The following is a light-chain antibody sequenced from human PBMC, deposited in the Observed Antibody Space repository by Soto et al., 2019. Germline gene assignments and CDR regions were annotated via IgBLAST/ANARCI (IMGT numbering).Light chain of an antibody. CDR2: AAS. CDR3: QQSYGTTRT. V-gene: IGKV1-39*01. Sequence: DIQLTQSPSSLSASVGDRVTVTCRASQIINGYLNWYQQEPGKAPKLLIYAASTLRGGVPSRFSGRGSGTQFTLTISSLQPEDFATYYCQQSYGTTRTFGQGTRVEIK. J-gene: IGKJ1*01. CDR1: QIINGY.